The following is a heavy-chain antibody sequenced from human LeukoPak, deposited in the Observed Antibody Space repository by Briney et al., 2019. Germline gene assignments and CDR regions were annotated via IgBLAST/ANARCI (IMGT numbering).Heavy chain of an antibody. Sequence: SETLSLTCPVSGYSISIGYYWGWTRQPPGKGLEWIGGIYHSGSTYYNPSLKSRVTISVDTSKTQFSLKLSSVTAADTAVYYCARLYYGGITYYYYYMDVWGKGTTVTVSS. J-gene: IGHJ6*03. CDR3: ARLYYGGITYYYYYMDV. D-gene: IGHD4-23*01. V-gene: IGHV4-38-2*01. CDR2: IYHSGST. CDR1: GYSISIGYY.